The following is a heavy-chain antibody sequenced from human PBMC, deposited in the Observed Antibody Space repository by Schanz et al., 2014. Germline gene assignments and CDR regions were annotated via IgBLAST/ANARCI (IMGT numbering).Heavy chain of an antibody. V-gene: IGHV1-46*01. Sequence: QVQLVQSGAEVKKPGASVKVSCKASGYTLSAYSLHWVRQAPGQGLEWMGIVNPSVRGTHFAREFQGRVTETSDTSTSTVYMELSGLRSEDTAVYYCAREVGLYDRGWYDPWGQGTLVTVSS. D-gene: IGHD3-22*01. CDR2: VNPSVRGT. J-gene: IGHJ5*02. CDR3: AREVGLYDRGWYDP. CDR1: GYTLSAYS.